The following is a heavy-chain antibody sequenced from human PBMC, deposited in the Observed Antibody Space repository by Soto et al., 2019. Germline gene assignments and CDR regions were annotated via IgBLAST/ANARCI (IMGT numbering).Heavy chain of an antibody. D-gene: IGHD6-19*01. Sequence: SETLSLTCAVYGGSFTAYYWSWSWIRQPPGKGLEWIGEINHSGSTNYNPSLKSRVTISVDTSKNQFSLKLNSVTAADTAVYYCARVKGNRGTYSSAWYIDYWGQGTLVTVSS. CDR2: INHSGST. V-gene: IGHV4-34*01. CDR3: ARVKGNRGTYSSAWYIDY. CDR1: GGSFTAYY. J-gene: IGHJ4*02.